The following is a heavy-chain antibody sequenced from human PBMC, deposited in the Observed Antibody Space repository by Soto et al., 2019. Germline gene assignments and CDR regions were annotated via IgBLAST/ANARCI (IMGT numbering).Heavy chain of an antibody. CDR2: ISADEGNT. CDR3: ARIHRLYLNDGHVDYGASMEDY. Sequence: QGQLVQSGAEVKKPGASVKVSCKASGYTFHMFGYTWVRQAPGQGLVWVGWISADEGNTAYGKNFKGRVYLRTDTTTSAAYMALRSHTSDDTTVYFCARIHRLYLNDGHVDYGASMEDYWGQGTLLSVSS. D-gene: IGHD3-16*01. CDR1: GYTFHMFG. J-gene: IGHJ4*02. V-gene: IGHV1-18*01.